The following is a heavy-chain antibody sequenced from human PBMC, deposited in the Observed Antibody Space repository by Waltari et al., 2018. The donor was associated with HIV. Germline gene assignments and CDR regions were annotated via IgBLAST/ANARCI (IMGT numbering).Heavy chain of an antibody. CDR2: IYTSGST. CDR3: AKGDYDSSGYNSRAAFDI. V-gene: IGHV4-61*02. J-gene: IGHJ3*02. Sequence: QVQLQESGPGLVKPSQTLSLTCTVSGGSISSGSYYWSWIRQPAGKGLEWIGRIYTSGSTNYHPSLKSRVTISVDTSKNQFSLKLSSVTAADTAEYYCAKGDYDSSGYNSRAAFDIWGQGTMVTVSS. CDR1: GGSISSGSYY. D-gene: IGHD3-22*01.